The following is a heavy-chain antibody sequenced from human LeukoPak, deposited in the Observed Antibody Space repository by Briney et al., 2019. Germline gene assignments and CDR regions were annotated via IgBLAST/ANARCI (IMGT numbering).Heavy chain of an antibody. CDR3: ARDADPRDGYNNGDALHI. J-gene: IGHJ3*02. CDR2: ISGSSSHI. V-gene: IGHV3-21*01. CDR1: GFTFSPYA. Sequence: GGSLRLSCAASGFTFSPYAMNWVRQAPGKGLEWVSSISGSSSHIYYADLVKGRFTISRDNAKNSLYLQLNSLRAEDTAVYYCARDADPRDGYNNGDALHIWGQGTMVTVSS. D-gene: IGHD5-24*01.